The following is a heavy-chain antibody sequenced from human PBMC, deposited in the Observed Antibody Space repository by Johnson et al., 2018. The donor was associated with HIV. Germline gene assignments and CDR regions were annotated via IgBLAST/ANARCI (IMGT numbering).Heavy chain of an antibody. V-gene: IGHV3-30*04. Sequence: QVQLVESGGGVVQPGRSLRLSCAASGFTFNNYAMHWVRQAPGKGLEWVAVISYDGSNKYYADSVKGRFTISRDNSKNTLYLQINSLRAEDTAVYYCARLGWATSDAFDIWGQGTMVTVSS. D-gene: IGHD5-12*01. CDR2: ISYDGSNK. CDR1: GFTFNNYA. CDR3: ARLGWATSDAFDI. J-gene: IGHJ3*02.